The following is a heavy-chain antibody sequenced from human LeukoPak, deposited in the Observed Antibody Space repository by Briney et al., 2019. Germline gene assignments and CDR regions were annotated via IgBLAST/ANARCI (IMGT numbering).Heavy chain of an antibody. CDR2: VGTSADT. CDR1: GFTFSSYS. D-gene: IGHD2-15*01. V-gene: IGHV3-23*01. J-gene: IGHJ4*02. CDR3: TRKTPGRTPFDY. Sequence: GGSLRLSCTASGFTFSSYSMNWVRQAPGQGLQWVSAVGTSADTYYADSVRGRFTISRDNSKNTLYLQMDSLRAEDTAIYYCTRKTPGRTPFDYWGQGILVTVSS.